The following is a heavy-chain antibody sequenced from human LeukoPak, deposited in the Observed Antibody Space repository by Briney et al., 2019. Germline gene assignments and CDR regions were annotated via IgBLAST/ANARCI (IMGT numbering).Heavy chain of an antibody. V-gene: IGHV3-30*04. Sequence: GGSLRLSCAASGFTFSNYAMHWVRQAPGKWLEWVAVISYDGVTEHYADSVKGRFSISRDNSKNILYLQMNSLKSEDTAVYYCARDPESNSWHMVMDYWGQGTQVAVSS. J-gene: IGHJ4*02. CDR1: GFTFSNYA. D-gene: IGHD6-13*01. CDR3: ARDPESNSWHMVMDY. CDR2: ISYDGVTE.